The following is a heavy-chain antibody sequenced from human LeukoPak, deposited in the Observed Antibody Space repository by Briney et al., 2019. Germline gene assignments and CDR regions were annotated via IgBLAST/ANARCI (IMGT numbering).Heavy chain of an antibody. J-gene: IGHJ4*02. D-gene: IGHD5-18*01. CDR3: ARLGTAVVARFFDY. CDR2: IYPGDSDT. CDR1: GYSFTSYW. Sequence: GESLKISCKGSGYSFTSYWIAWVRQMPGKGLEWMGSIYPGDSDTRYSPSFQGQVTISADKSISTAYLQWCGLKASDTAMYHCARLGTAVVARFFDYWGQGTLVTVSS. V-gene: IGHV5-51*01.